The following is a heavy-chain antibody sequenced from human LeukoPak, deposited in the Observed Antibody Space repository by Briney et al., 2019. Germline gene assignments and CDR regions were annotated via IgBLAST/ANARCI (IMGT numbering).Heavy chain of an antibody. CDR1: GGSISSGGYY. D-gene: IGHD3-10*01. J-gene: IGHJ6*02. CDR3: ARDGAMVRGVYFYYYGLDV. Sequence: PSQTLSLTCTVSGGSISSGGYYWSWIRQHPGKGLEWIGYIYYSGSTYYNPSLKSRVTISVDTSKNQFSLKLSSVTAADTAVYYCARDGAMVRGVYFYYYGLDVWGQGTTVTVSS. CDR2: IYYSGST. V-gene: IGHV4-31*03.